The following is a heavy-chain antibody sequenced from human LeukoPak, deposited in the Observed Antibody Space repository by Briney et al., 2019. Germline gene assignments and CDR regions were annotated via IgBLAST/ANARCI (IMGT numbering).Heavy chain of an antibody. CDR2: IWYDGSNK. J-gene: IGHJ4*02. Sequence: GRXXXXXXAAXGFTFSSYGMXWVRQAPGKGLEGGAVIWYDGSNKYYADSAKGRFTISRDNSKKTLYVQMKRLRDEDTAVYYCAKDRLLRSYGSSYYFDYWGQGTLVTVSS. D-gene: IGHD5-18*01. CDR1: GFTFSSYG. V-gene: IGHV3-33*06. CDR3: AKDRLLRSYGSSYYFDY.